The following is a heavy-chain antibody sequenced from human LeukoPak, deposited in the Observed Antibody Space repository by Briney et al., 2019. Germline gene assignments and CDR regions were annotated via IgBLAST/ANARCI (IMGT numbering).Heavy chain of an antibody. CDR1: GGSFDNSYC. J-gene: IGHJ4*02. CDR2: IYSSEFT. V-gene: IGHV4-39*01. Sequence: PSETLSLICTVSGGSFDNSYCWTRVRQPPGKGPEWIATIYSSEFTYYNPSLRSRVTISGDRSKNLFSLKLSSVTAADTAVYYCARGSDDYKLGNYWGQGTLVTVSS. CDR3: ARGSDDYKLGNY. D-gene: IGHD5-24*01.